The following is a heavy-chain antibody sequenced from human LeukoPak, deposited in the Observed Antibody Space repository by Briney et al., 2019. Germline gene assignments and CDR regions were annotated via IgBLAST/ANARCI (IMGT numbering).Heavy chain of an antibody. CDR1: GGSISSYY. Sequence: SETLSLTCTVSGGSISSYYWSWIRQPPGKGLEWIGYIYYSGSTNYNPSLKSRVTISVDTSKNQFSLKLSSVTAADTAVYYCARDSGYSGYVDYWGQGTLVTVSS. CDR2: IYYSGST. V-gene: IGHV4-59*12. CDR3: ARDSGYSGYVDY. J-gene: IGHJ4*02. D-gene: IGHD5-12*01.